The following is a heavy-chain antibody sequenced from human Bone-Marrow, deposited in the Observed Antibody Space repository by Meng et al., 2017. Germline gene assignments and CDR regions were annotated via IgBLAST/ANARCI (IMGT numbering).Heavy chain of an antibody. V-gene: IGHV1-69*01. J-gene: IGHJ2*01. CDR1: GGTSSSYA. D-gene: IGHD3-10*01. CDR3: ARGVKGFGELLGWYFDL. CDR2: IIPIFGTA. Sequence: MQLVTVAAAVKKPGSAVKVSCSASGGTSSSYAIIWVQQAPGQGLEWMGGIIPIFGTANYAQKFQGRVTITADESTSTAYMELSSLRSEDTAVYYCARGVKGFGELLGWYFDLWGRGTLVTVSS.